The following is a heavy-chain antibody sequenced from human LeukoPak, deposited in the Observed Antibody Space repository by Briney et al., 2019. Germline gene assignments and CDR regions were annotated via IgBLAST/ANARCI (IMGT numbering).Heavy chain of an antibody. D-gene: IGHD1-14*01. CDR1: GFTFSTYW. V-gene: IGHV3-74*01. CDR3: ARGRYYLDS. J-gene: IGHJ4*02. CDR2: INSDGSRA. Sequence: GGSLRLSCAASGFTFSTYWMHWVRQAPGKGLVWVSRINSDGSRAYYADSVEGRFTISRDNAKNTLYLQMSSLRAEDTAVYYCARGRYYLDSWGQGTLVTVSS.